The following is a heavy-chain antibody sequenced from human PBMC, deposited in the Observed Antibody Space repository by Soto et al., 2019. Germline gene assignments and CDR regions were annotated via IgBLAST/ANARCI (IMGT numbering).Heavy chain of an antibody. D-gene: IGHD3-10*01. CDR2: IWYDGSNK. V-gene: IGHV3-33*01. J-gene: IGHJ4*02. CDR3: AREIVHGSGSYLGYFDY. CDR1: GFTFSSYG. Sequence: GGSLRLSCAASGFTFSSYGMHWVRQAPGKGLEWVAVIWYDGSNKYYADSVKGRFTISRDNSKNTLYLQMNSLRAEDTAVYYCAREIVHGSGSYLGYFDYWGQGTLVTVSS.